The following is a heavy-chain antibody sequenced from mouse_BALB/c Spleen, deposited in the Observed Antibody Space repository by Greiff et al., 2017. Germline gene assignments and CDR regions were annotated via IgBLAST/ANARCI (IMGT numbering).Heavy chain of an antibody. CDR1: GYTFTSYV. D-gene: IGHD2-10*02. CDR3: ARKYGNSYWYFDV. V-gene: IGHV1-14*01. J-gene: IGHJ1*01. CDR2: INPYNDGT. Sequence: EVQLQQPGPELVKPGASVKMSCKASGYTFTSYVMHWVKQKPGQGLEWIGYINPYNDGTKYNEKFKGKATLTSDKSSSTAYMELSSLTSEDSAVYYCARKYGNSYWYFDVWGAGTTVTVSS.